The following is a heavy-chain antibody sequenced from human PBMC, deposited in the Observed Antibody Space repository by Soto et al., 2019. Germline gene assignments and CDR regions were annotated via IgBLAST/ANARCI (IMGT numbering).Heavy chain of an antibody. J-gene: IGHJ3*01. D-gene: IGHD6-6*01. CDR1: GGTFSSYA. Sequence: QVQLVQSGAEVKKPGSSVKVPCKASGGTFSSYAISWVRQAPGQGLEWMGGIIPIFGTANYAQKFQGRVTITADESTSTAYMELSSLRSEDTAVYYCARDRGAYSSSSQPVWGQGTMVTVSS. V-gene: IGHV1-69*01. CDR3: ARDRGAYSSSSQPV. CDR2: IIPIFGTA.